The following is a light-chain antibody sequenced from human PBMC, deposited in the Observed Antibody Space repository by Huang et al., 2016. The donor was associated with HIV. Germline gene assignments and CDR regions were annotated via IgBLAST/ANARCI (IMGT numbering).Light chain of an antibody. Sequence: EIMLTQSPGTLSLSPGERTTLSCRASQSVSSNYLAWYQQKPGQAPRRLIYGASSRATGIPDRCSGSGSGTDFTLTISRLEPEDFAVYFCQQYVTSPWTFGQGTKVEIK. CDR2: GAS. V-gene: IGKV3-20*01. CDR1: QSVSSNY. CDR3: QQYVTSPWT. J-gene: IGKJ1*01.